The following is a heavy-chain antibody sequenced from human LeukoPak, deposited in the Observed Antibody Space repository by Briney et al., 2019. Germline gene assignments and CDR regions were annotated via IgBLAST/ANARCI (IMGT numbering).Heavy chain of an antibody. CDR3: ARGLGGSRITMVRGLAKEGHAFYI. D-gene: IGHD3-10*01. V-gene: IGHV4-34*01. CDR1: GGSFSGYY. CDR2: INHSGST. Sequence: SETLSLTCAVYGGSFSGYYWSWIRQPPRKELEWMGEINHSGSTNYNPFLKIRDTISVDTSKNQFSLEVSSVTRADTGVYYCARGLGGSRITMVRGLAKEGHAFYIWGQGEMVTVSS. J-gene: IGHJ3*02.